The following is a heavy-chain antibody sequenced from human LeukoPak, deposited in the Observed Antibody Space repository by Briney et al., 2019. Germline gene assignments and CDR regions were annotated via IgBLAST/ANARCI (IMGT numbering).Heavy chain of an antibody. CDR2: ISYDGSNK. V-gene: IGHV3-30*04. Sequence: PGRSLRLSCAASGFTFSSYAMHWVRQAPGKGLEWVAVISYDGSNKYYADSVKGRFTISRDNSKNTLYLQVNSLRAEDTAVYYCARDVPDIVLMVYATAYYFDYWGQGTLVTVSS. CDR1: GFTFSSYA. CDR3: ARDVPDIVLMVYATAYYFDY. J-gene: IGHJ4*02. D-gene: IGHD2-8*01.